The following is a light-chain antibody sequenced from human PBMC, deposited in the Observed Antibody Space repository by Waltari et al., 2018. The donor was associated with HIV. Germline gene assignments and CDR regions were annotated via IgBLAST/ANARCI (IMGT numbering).Light chain of an antibody. CDR2: TTT. Sequence: QSVLTQPPSVSGAPGQRVTLSCTGGNSNIGTHEVHWYQQFPGTAPQLLIDTTTNRPSGVPDRFSGSKSGTSASLAITGLQADDEADYYCQSSDNTLSGSVFGGGTRLTVL. CDR1: NSNIGTHE. J-gene: IGLJ2*01. V-gene: IGLV1-40*01. CDR3: QSSDNTLSGSV.